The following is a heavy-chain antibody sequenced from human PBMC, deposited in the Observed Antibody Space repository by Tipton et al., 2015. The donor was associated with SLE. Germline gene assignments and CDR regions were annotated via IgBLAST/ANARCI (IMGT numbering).Heavy chain of an antibody. CDR2: IYYNGNT. J-gene: IGHJ4*02. V-gene: IGHV4-59*01. D-gene: IGHD3-10*01. CDR3: ATSPPGFREGEFDR. CDR1: GDSFRSYY. Sequence: TLSLTCTVSGDSFRSYYWSWIRQPPGKRLEWIGYIYYNGNTDYNSSLKSRVTISVDASKNQFSLKLNSVTSADTAVYYCATSPPGFREGEFDRWGQGALVTVSS.